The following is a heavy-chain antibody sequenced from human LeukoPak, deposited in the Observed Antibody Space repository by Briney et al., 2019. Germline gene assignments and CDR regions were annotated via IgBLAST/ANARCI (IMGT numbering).Heavy chain of an antibody. CDR2: ISGSGGST. CDR3: AKDTASVAGTLIVDY. V-gene: IGHV3-23*01. Sequence: PGGSLRLSCAASGFTFSGYAMSWVRQAPGKGLEWVSAISGSGGSTYYADSVKGRFTISRDNSKNTLYLQMNSLRAEDTAVYYCAKDTASVAGTLIVDYWGQGTLVTVSS. CDR1: GFTFSGYA. D-gene: IGHD6-19*01. J-gene: IGHJ4*02.